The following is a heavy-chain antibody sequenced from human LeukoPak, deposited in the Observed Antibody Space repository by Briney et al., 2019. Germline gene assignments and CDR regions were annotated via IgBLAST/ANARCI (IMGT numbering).Heavy chain of an antibody. J-gene: IGHJ6*02. CDR1: GFTFSRDW. CDR3: ARADRVMITFSQALSARPASGMDV. D-gene: IGHD3-16*01. CDR2: ITPDGSRT. V-gene: IGHV3-74*01. Sequence: GGSLRLSRVVSGFTFSRDWMHWVRQAPGKGLVWVARITPDGSRTDHADSVKGRFTISRDNAKNSLYLQMKSLRAEDTAVYYCARADRVMITFSQALSARPASGMDVWGQGTTVTVSS.